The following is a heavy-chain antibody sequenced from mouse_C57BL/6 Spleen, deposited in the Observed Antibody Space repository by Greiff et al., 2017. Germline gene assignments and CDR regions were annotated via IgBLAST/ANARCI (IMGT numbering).Heavy chain of an antibody. CDR3: ACLRDGAMDY. V-gene: IGHV1-4*01. Sequence: QVQLQQSGAELARPGASVKMSCKASGYTFTSYTMHWVKQRPGQGLEWIGYINPSSGYTKYNQKFKDKATLTADKSSSTAYMQLSSLTSEDAAVYYCACLRDGAMDYWGQGTSVTVSS. CDR2: INPSSGYT. J-gene: IGHJ4*01. CDR1: GYTFTSYT. D-gene: IGHD3-3*01.